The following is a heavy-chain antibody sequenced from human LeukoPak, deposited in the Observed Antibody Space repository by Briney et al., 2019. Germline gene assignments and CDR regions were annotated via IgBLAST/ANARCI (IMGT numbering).Heavy chain of an antibody. V-gene: IGHV3-49*04. CDR1: GFIFGDYA. Sequence: PGGSLRLSCTASGFIFGDYAVSWVRQAPGKGLEWVGFIRSKPDGGTTECAASVKGRFTISRDDSKGIAYLQMNSLKTDDTAVYYCSRDGSGSAGARNGMDVWGQGTTVTVSS. CDR2: IRSKPDGGTT. D-gene: IGHD3-10*01. CDR3: SRDGSGSAGARNGMDV. J-gene: IGHJ6*02.